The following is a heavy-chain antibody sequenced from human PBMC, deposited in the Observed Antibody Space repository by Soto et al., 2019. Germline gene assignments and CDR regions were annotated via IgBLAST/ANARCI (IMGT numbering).Heavy chain of an antibody. CDR1: GFTFSSYW. V-gene: IGHV3-74*01. CDR2: INRDGSST. Sequence: EVQLVESGGGLVLPGGSPRLSCVASGFTFSSYWMHWVRQAPGKGLLWVSRINRDGSSTSYADSVKGRFTISRDNAKNTLYLQMNSLRAEDTAVYYCARGPFDTSSGTGAYWGLGTLVTVSS. J-gene: IGHJ4*02. CDR3: ARGPFDTSSGTGAY. D-gene: IGHD3-9*01.